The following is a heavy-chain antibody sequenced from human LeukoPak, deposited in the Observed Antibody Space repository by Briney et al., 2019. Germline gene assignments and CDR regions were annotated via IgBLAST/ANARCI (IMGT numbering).Heavy chain of an antibody. CDR1: GYSISSGYY. J-gene: IGHJ6*03. D-gene: IGHD5-18*01. Sequence: PSETLSLTCTVSGYSISSGYYWGWIRQPPGKGLEWIGSIYHSGSTYYNPSLKSRVTISVDTSKNQFSLKLSSVTAADTAVYYCARGTLTVDTAMASYYYYYMDVWGKGTTVTVSS. CDR2: IYHSGST. V-gene: IGHV4-38-2*02. CDR3: ARGTLTVDTAMASYYYYYMDV.